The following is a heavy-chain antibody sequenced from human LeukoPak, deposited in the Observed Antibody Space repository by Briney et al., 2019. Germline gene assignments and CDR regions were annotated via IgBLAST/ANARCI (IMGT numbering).Heavy chain of an antibody. Sequence: GGSLRLSCAASGFTFSSYAMHWVRQAPDKGLEWVAVISYDGSNKYYADSVKGRFTISRDNSKNTLYLQMNSLRAEGTAVYYCARDARGFTMVRGTLDYWGQGTLVTVSS. CDR3: ARDARGFTMVRGTLDY. CDR2: ISYDGSNK. J-gene: IGHJ4*02. CDR1: GFTFSSYA. V-gene: IGHV3-30*04. D-gene: IGHD3-10*01.